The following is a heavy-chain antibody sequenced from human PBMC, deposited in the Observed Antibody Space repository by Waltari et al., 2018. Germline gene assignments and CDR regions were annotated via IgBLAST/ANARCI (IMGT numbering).Heavy chain of an antibody. CDR3: ARSQRHSFEI. J-gene: IGHJ3*02. V-gene: IGHV3-7*03. CDR2: IKEDGTDT. D-gene: IGHD3-3*02. CDR1: GFPFRIYW. Sequence: EGQLVESGGGLFQPGGSLRLSCDASGFPFRIYWMTGCRQAPGEGLEWVANIKEDGTDTYYVDSVKGRFTISKDNAENSLYLQMNSLRVEDTAIYYCARSQRHSFEICGQGTMVTVSS.